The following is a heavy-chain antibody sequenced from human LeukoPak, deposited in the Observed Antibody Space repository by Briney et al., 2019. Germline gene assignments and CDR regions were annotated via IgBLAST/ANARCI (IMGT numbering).Heavy chain of an antibody. CDR1: GGSISSGSYY. J-gene: IGHJ3*02. CDR2: IYTSGST. V-gene: IGHV4-61*02. D-gene: IGHD2-15*01. CDR3: ARDNRYCSGGSCPPDAFDI. Sequence: SETLSLTCTVSGGSISSGSYYWSWIRQPAGKGLEWIGRIYTSGSTNYNPSLKSRVTISVDTSKNQFSLKLSSVTAADTAVYYCARDNRYCSGGSCPPDAFDIWAKGQWSPSLQ.